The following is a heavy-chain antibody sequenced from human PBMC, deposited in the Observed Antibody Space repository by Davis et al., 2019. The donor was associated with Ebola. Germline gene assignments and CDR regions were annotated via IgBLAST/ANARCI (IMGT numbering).Heavy chain of an antibody. CDR2: IYYSGST. J-gene: IGHJ4*02. CDR3: AGQSSSSWGDY. CDR1: GGSISSHSYY. Sequence: SETLSLTCTVSGGSISSHSYYWSWIRQPPGKGLEWIGYIYYSGSTNYNPSLKSRVTISVDTSKNHFSLKLSSVTAADTAIYYCAGQSSSSWGDYWGQGALVIVSS. V-gene: IGHV4-61*03. D-gene: IGHD6-6*01.